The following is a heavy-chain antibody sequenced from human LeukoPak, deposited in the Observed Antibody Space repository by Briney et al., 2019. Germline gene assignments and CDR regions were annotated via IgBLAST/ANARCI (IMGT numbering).Heavy chain of an antibody. Sequence: ASVKVSCKASGYTFTGYYMHWVRQAPGQGLEWMGWINPNSGGTNYAQKFQGRVTMTRDTSISTAYMELSRLRSDDTAVYYCARVARPGYCSSTSGYSFPYWGQGTLVTVSS. D-gene: IGHD2-2*02. V-gene: IGHV1-2*02. CDR1: GYTFTGYY. CDR3: ARVARPGYCSSTSGYSFPY. J-gene: IGHJ4*02. CDR2: INPNSGGT.